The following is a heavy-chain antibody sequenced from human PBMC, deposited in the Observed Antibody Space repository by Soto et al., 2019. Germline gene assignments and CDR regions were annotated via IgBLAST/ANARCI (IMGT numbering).Heavy chain of an antibody. Sequence: ASVKVSCKASGGTFSSYAISWVRQAPGQGLEWMGGIIPIFGTANYAQKFQGRVTITADESTSTAYMELSSLRSKDTAVNYCARGDGSSWKGYYFDYWGQGTLVTVSS. D-gene: IGHD6-13*01. J-gene: IGHJ4*02. CDR2: IIPIFGTA. CDR3: ARGDGSSWKGYYFDY. V-gene: IGHV1-69*13. CDR1: GGTFSSYA.